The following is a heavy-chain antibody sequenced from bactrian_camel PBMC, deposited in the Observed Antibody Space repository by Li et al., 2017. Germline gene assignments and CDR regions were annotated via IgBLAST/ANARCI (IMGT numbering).Heavy chain of an antibody. Sequence: VQLVESGGGLVQPGGSLRLSCAASGFTFSSYYMSWVRQAPGKGLEWVSTINSGSGTYYADSVKGRFTISRDNDKNTLFLQMDSLKPEDTGMYLCAADGWWLLPVYNYWGQGTQVTVS. CDR2: INSGSGT. D-gene: IGHD2*01. CDR1: GFTFSSYY. CDR3: AADGWWLLPVYNY. V-gene: IGHV3S40*01. J-gene: IGHJ4*01.